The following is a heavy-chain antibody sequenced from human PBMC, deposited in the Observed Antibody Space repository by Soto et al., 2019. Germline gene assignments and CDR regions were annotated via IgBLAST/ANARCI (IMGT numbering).Heavy chain of an antibody. V-gene: IGHV4-39*01. CDR3: ARPRGIVVVPDAKVGPDYYMDF. CDR1: GGSIISSSYY. D-gene: IGHD2-2*01. Sequence: SEALSLTCTVSGGSIISSSYYWGLIRQPPGKGLEWIGSIYYSGSTYYNPSLKSRVTISVDTSKNQFSLKLSSVTAADTPVYYCARPRGIVVVPDAKVGPDYYMDFWGKGTTVTVSS. CDR2: IYYSGST. J-gene: IGHJ6*03.